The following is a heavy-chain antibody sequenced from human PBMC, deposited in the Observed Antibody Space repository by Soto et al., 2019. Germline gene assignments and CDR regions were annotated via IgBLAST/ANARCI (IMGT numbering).Heavy chain of an antibody. Sequence: SETLSLTCTVSGGSISSGDYYWSWIRQPPGKGLEWIGYIYYSGSTYYNPSLKSRVTISIDTSKNQFSLKLSSVTAADTAAYYCARERGGGQLATNYYYYGMDVWGQGTTVTVSS. D-gene: IGHD6-6*01. V-gene: IGHV4-30-4*01. CDR2: IYYSGST. CDR1: GGSISSGDYY. CDR3: ARERGGGQLATNYYYYGMDV. J-gene: IGHJ6*02.